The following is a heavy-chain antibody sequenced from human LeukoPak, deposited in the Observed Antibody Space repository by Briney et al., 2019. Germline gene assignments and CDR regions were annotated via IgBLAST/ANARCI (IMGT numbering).Heavy chain of an antibody. V-gene: IGHV4-59*01. CDR3: ARGSVTWDY. CDR1: GASISSYH. D-gene: IGHD4-17*01. J-gene: IGHJ4*02. Sequence: SETLSLTCTVSGASISSYHWSWIRQPPGKGLEWIGYIHSSGNTNYNPSLKSRVSMSPDTSKNQFSLKLNSVTPADTAVYYCARGSVTWDYWGQGTLVTVSS. CDR2: IHSSGNT.